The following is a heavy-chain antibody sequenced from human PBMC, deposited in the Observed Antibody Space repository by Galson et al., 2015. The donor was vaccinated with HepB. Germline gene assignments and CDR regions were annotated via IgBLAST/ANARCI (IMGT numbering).Heavy chain of an antibody. J-gene: IGHJ6*02. V-gene: IGHV1-2*04. CDR1: GYTFTGYY. CDR3: ARSVYYDSSGYRSYYGMEV. Sequence: SVKVSCKASGYTFTGYYIHWVRQAPGQGLEWMGWINPNSGGTNYAQKFQGWVTMTRDTSISTAYMELSRLRSDDTAVYYCARSVYYDSSGYRSYYGMEVWGPGPTVAVSS. CDR2: INPNSGGT. D-gene: IGHD3-22*01.